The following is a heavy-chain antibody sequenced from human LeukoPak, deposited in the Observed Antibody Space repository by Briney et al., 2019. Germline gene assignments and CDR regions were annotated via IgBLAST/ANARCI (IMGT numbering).Heavy chain of an antibody. CDR3: IGSGWYGYFDH. V-gene: IGHV3-53*01. CDR1: GFTVSSNY. CDR2: IYSGGST. Sequence: GGSLRLSCAASGFTVSSNYMSWVRQAPGKGLEWVSIIYSGGSTYYADSVKGRFTISRDNSKNTLYLQMNSLRAEDTAVYYCIGSGWYGYFDHWGXGXLVTVSS. J-gene: IGHJ4*03. D-gene: IGHD6-19*01.